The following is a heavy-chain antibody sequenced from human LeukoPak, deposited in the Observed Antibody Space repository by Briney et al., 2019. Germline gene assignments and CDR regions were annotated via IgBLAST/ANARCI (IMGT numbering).Heavy chain of an antibody. CDR2: IRYDGSNK. CDR1: GFTLSSFT. D-gene: IGHD1-26*01. J-gene: IGHJ5*02. CDR3: AKGLGLGATKRNWFDP. V-gene: IGHV3-30*02. Sequence: PGRSLRLSCAASGFTLSSFTMHWVRHNPGKGLEWVAFIRYDGSNKYYADSVKGRFTISRDNSKNTLYLQMNSLRAEDTAVYYCAKGLGLGATKRNWFDPWGQGTLVTVSS.